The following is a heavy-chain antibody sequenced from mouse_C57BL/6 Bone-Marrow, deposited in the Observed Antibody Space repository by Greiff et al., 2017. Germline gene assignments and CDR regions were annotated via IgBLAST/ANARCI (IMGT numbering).Heavy chain of an antibody. CDR1: GYTFTNYW. Sequence: VQLQQSGAELVRPGTSVKMSCKASGYTFTNYWIGWAKQRPGNGLEWIGDIYPGGGYTNYNEKFKGKATLTPDKSSSTAYMQFSSLTSEDSAIYYCAREATLVGDYWGQGTTLTVSS. CDR3: AREATLVGDY. CDR2: IYPGGGYT. J-gene: IGHJ2*01. V-gene: IGHV1-63*01. D-gene: IGHD1-1*01.